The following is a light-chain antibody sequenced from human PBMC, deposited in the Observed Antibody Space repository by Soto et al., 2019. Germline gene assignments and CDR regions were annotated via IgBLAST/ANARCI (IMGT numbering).Light chain of an antibody. CDR3: QQYGSSSWT. CDR1: QSVSSSY. J-gene: IGKJ1*01. CDR2: GTS. V-gene: IGKV3-20*01. Sequence: LSRCPATHYLPQGERATLSCRASQSVSSSYLAWYQQKPGQAPRLLIYGTSSRATAIPDRFSGSGSGTDFTLTISRLEPEDFAVYYCQQYGSSSWTFGQGTKV.